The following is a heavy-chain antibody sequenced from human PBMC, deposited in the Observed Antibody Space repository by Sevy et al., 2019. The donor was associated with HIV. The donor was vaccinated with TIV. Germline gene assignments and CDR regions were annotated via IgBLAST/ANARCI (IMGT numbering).Heavy chain of an antibody. Sequence: GTVKVSCKVSGYTLSELSMHWVRQAPEKGLEGRGRFDPEDREIIYAQKFQGRVTMTEDTSTDTAYMELSSLRSEDTALYYCATAREYYSDNSGYLDYWGQGTLVDVSS. J-gene: IGHJ4*02. CDR3: ATAREYYSDNSGYLDY. CDR2: FDPEDREI. CDR1: GYTLSELS. V-gene: IGHV1-24*01. D-gene: IGHD3-22*01.